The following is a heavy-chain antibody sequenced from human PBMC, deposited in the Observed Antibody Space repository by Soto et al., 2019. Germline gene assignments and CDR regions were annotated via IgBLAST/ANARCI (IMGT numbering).Heavy chain of an antibody. V-gene: IGHV4-39*01. CDR1: GGSISSSSYY. D-gene: IGHD3-10*01. CDR3: ARRGSGSYSDY. CDR2: IYYSGRT. J-gene: IGHJ4*02. Sequence: QMQLQESGPGLVKPSETLSLTCTVSGGSISSSSYYWGWIRQPPGKGLEWIGSIYYSGRTYYNPHLKRRVTISVDTSKNQSSLKLSSVTAADTAVYYCARRGSGSYSDYWGQGTLVTVSS.